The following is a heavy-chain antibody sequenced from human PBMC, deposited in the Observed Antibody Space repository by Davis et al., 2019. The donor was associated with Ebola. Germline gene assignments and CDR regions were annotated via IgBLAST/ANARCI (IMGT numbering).Heavy chain of an antibody. V-gene: IGHV3-30-3*01. CDR1: GFTFSSYA. J-gene: IGHJ6*02. D-gene: IGHD3-3*01. Sequence: GESLKISCAASGFTFSSYAMHWVRQAPGKGLEWVAVISYDGSNKYYADSVKGRFTISRDNSKNTLYLQMNSLRAEDTAVYYYARETTANITIFGVVIRYYYYGMDVWGQGTTVTVSS. CDR3: ARETTANITIFGVVIRYYYYGMDV. CDR2: ISYDGSNK.